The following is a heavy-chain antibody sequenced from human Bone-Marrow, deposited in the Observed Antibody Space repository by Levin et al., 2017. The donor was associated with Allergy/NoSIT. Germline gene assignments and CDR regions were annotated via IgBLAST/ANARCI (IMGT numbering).Heavy chain of an antibody. D-gene: IGHD3-3*01. CDR1: GFTFSNYA. Sequence: QAGGSLRLSCAASGFTFSNYAMSWVRQTPEKGLEWVSAISGSGGSTYYADSVKGRFTISRDNSKNTVYLQMNSLRAEDTAVYYCAKHQSGYYSQNYGMDVWGQGTTVTVSS. J-gene: IGHJ6*02. CDR2: ISGSGGST. V-gene: IGHV3-23*01. CDR3: AKHQSGYYSQNYGMDV.